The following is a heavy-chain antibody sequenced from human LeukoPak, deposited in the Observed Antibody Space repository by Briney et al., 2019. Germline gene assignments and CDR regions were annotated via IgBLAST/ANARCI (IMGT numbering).Heavy chain of an antibody. V-gene: IGHV1-18*01. J-gene: IGHJ6*03. Sequence: GASVKVSCKASGYTFTSYGISWVRQAPGQGLEWMGWISAYNGNTNYAQKLQGRVTMTTDTSTSTAYMELRSLRSDDTAVYYCARSGSGSYIPFVTYYYYYMDVWGKGTTVTISS. CDR3: ARSGSGSYIPFVTYYYYYMDV. CDR2: ISAYNGNT. CDR1: GYTFTSYG. D-gene: IGHD3-10*01.